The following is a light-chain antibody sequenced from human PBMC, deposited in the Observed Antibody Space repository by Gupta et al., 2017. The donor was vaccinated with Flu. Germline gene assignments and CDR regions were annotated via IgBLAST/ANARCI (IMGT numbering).Light chain of an antibody. CDR3: QQYANWPPGPFT. J-gene: IGKJ3*01. V-gene: IGKV3-15*01. CDR1: QTINAN. CDR2: GAS. Sequence: IMTQSPATLSVSPGEGVTLSCRASQTINANVAWYQQKPGQVPRRLVYGASTRATDIPARFSGSGSGTELTLTISSLQSEDFAIYYCQQYANWPPGPFTFGPGTKVEI.